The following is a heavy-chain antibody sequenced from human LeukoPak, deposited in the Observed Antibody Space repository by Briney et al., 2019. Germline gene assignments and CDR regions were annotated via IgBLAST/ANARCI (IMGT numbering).Heavy chain of an antibody. CDR3: ARDRGRLRLRLGELSLAYYYGMDV. CDR2: IYYSGST. CDR1: GGSFSGYY. D-gene: IGHD3-16*02. V-gene: IGHV4-59*01. J-gene: IGHJ6*02. Sequence: SETLSLTCAVYGGSFSGYYWSWIRQPPGKGLEWIGYIYYSGSTNYNPSLKSRVTISVDTSKNQFSLKLSSVTAADTAVYYCARDRGRLRLRLGELSLAYYYGMDVWGQGTTVTVSS.